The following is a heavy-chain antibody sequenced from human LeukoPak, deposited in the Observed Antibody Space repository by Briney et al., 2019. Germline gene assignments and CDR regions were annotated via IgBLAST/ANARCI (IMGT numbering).Heavy chain of an antibody. J-gene: IGHJ6*02. CDR1: GYTFTTYD. D-gene: IGHD3-3*01. CDR2: VNPNSGNT. CDR3: ARKIGAFGV. V-gene: IGHV1-8*02. Sequence: ASVKVSCKASGYTFTTYDIHWVRQATGQGLEWMGWVNPNSGNTGYAQEFQGRVSMTRDTSISTAYMELSSLTSEDTAVYYCARKIGAFGVWGQGTTVTVSS.